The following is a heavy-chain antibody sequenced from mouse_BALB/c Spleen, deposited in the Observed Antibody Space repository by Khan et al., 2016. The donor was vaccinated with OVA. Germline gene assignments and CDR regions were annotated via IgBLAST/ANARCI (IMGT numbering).Heavy chain of an antibody. V-gene: IGHV1S136*01. D-gene: IGHD2-3*01. Sequence: VRLQQSGPELVEPGASVKMSCKASGYTFTNYVMHWVKQKPGQGLEWIGYINPYNAGTRYNEKFKGKATLTLDISSTPAYMELSSLTPEDSAVYYWAIEASSYDVSFPYWGQGTLVTVSA. CDR3: AIEASSYDVSFPY. CDR2: INPYNAGT. J-gene: IGHJ3*01. CDR1: GYTFTNYV.